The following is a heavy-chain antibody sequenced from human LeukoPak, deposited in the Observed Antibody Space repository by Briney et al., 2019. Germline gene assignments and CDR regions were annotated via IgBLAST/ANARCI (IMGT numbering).Heavy chain of an antibody. CDR1: GYTFTGYY. CDR3: ARDPRSD. V-gene: IGHV1-2*02. Sequence: ASVKVSCKASGYTFTGYYIHWVRQAPGQGLEWMGWINPNSGGTNYAQKFQGRVTTTRDTSITTVYMELSRLTSDDTAVYYCARDPRSDWGQGTLVTVSS. CDR2: INPNSGGT. J-gene: IGHJ4*02.